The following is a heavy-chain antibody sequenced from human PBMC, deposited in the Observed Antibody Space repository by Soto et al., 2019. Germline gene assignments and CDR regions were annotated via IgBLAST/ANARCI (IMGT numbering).Heavy chain of an antibody. J-gene: IGHJ4*02. Sequence: EVQLVESGGALVQPGGSLRLSCAASGFTFSIYSMNWVRQAPGKGLEWVSYLSSSSGTIHYAESVKGRFTISRDNAKNLLFLQMSSLRDEDTAVYYCAREPRTAVGATGLFDYWGQGTPVTVSS. D-gene: IGHD1-26*01. CDR1: GFTFSIYS. V-gene: IGHV3-48*02. CDR2: LSSSSGTI. CDR3: AREPRTAVGATGLFDY.